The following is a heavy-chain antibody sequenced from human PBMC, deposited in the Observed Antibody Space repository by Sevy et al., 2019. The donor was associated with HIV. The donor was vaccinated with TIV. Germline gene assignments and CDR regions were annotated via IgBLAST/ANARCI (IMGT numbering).Heavy chain of an antibody. CDR2: ISYDGSNK. V-gene: IGHV3-30-3*01. Sequence: GGSLRLSCAASGFTFSSYAMHWVRQAPGKGLEWVAVISYDGSNKYYADSVKGRFTISRDNSKNTLYLQMNSLRAEDTAVYYCARDISVAGTPNYFDYRGRGTLVTVSS. J-gene: IGHJ4*02. CDR3: ARDISVAGTPNYFDY. D-gene: IGHD6-19*01. CDR1: GFTFSSYA.